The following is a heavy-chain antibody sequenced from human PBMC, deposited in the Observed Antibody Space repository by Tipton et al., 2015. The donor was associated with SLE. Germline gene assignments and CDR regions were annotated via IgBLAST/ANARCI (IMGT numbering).Heavy chain of an antibody. CDR3: ARSAIFGVIMGGYFDY. CDR2: ISLGEGT. V-gene: IGHV4-34*10. J-gene: IGHJ4*02. Sequence: TLFLTCAVYGGSFSGYYWSWIRQLPGKGLEWIGEISLGEGTIYNPSLKSRLTLSLDTSKNQFSLRVSSVTAADTTVYYCARSAIFGVIMGGYFDYWGQGTLVTVSS. CDR1: GGSFSGYY. D-gene: IGHD3-3*01.